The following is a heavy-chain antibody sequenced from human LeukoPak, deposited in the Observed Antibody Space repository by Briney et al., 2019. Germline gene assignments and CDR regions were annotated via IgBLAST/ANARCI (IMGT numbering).Heavy chain of an antibody. CDR1: GFTFSSYA. D-gene: IGHD6-13*01. J-gene: IGHJ4*02. CDR2: ISSSSSYI. CDR3: ARGIAAPEYYFDY. Sequence: GGSLRLSCAASGFTFSSYAMSWVRQAPGKGLEWVSSISSSSSYIYYADSVKGRFTISRDNAKNSLYLQMNSLRAEDTAVYYCARGIAAPEYYFDYWGQGTLVTVSS. V-gene: IGHV3-21*01.